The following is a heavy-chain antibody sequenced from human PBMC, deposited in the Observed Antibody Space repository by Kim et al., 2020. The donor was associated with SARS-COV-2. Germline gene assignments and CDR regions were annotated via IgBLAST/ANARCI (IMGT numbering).Heavy chain of an antibody. CDR1: GYTFTSYY. V-gene: IGHV1-46*01. J-gene: IGHJ4*02. CDR2: INPSGGNT. D-gene: IGHD6-19*01. Sequence: ASVKVSCKASGYTFTSYYMHWVRQAPGQGLEWMGIINPSGGNTSYAQKFQGRVTMTRDTSTSTVYMELSSLRSEDTAVYYCTRVGPIAVAGLDYWGQGTLVTVSS. CDR3: TRVGPIAVAGLDY.